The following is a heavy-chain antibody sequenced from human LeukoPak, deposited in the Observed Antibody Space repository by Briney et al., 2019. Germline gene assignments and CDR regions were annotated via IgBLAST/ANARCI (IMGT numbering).Heavy chain of an antibody. CDR3: AKDPDLLDY. J-gene: IGHJ4*02. Sequence: GGSLRLSCAASGFTFSHYGMSWVRQAPGKGLEWVSAISGSGGTTYYADSVKGRFTISRDNSKNTLYLQINSLRAEDTAVYYCAKDPDLLDYWGQGTLVTVSS. CDR1: GFTFSHYG. D-gene: IGHD1-14*01. V-gene: IGHV3-23*01. CDR2: ISGSGGTT.